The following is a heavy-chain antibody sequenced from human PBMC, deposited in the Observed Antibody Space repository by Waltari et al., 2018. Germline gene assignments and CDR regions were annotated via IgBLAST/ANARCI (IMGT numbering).Heavy chain of an antibody. CDR2: ISGRGGST. D-gene: IGHD5-12*01. V-gene: IGHV3-23*01. CDR3: AKVTINSGYVPDAFDI. Sequence: EVQLLESGGGLVQPGGSLRLSCAASGFTFSSYAMSWVRQAPGKGLEWVSAISGRGGSTYYADSVKGRFTISRDNSKNTLYLQMNSLRAEDTAVYYCAKVTINSGYVPDAFDIWGQGTMVTVSS. CDR1: GFTFSSYA. J-gene: IGHJ3*02.